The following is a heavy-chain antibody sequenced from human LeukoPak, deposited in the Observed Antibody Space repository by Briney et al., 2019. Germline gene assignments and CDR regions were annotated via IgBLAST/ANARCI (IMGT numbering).Heavy chain of an antibody. V-gene: IGHV5-51*03. J-gene: IGHJ3*02. D-gene: IGHD3-10*01. Sequence: KPGESLKISCKGSGYSFSNYWIAWVRQMPGKGLEWMGIIYPGDSNTRYSPSFQGQVTISADKSIGIASLQWSSLKASDTAMYYCARTNLWFGELDAFDIWGQGTLVTVSS. CDR3: ARTNLWFGELDAFDI. CDR2: IYPGDSNT. CDR1: GYSFSNYW.